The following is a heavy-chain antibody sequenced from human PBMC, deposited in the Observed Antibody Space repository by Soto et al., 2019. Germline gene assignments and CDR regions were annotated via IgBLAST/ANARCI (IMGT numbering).Heavy chain of an antibody. CDR1: GFTFPSYA. CDR3: AKGGYSRSWSYFDY. J-gene: IGHJ4*02. V-gene: IGHV3-23*04. D-gene: IGHD6-13*01. CDR2: ISPSGNNT. Sequence: VQLVESGGGLVQPGASLRLSCAASGFTFPSYAMTWVRQAPGKGLQWVSSISPSGNNTYYADSVKGRFTISRDKSKNKLYLQMNSLRAEDTAVYYCAKGGYSRSWSYFDYWGQGTLVTVSS.